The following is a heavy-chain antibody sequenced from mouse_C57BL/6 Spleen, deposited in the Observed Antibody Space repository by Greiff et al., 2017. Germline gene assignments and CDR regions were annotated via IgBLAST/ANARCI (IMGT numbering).Heavy chain of an antibody. Sequence: QVQLQQSGAELVKPGASVKISCKASGYAFSSYWMNWVKQRPGKGLEWIGQIYPGDGDTNYNGKFKGKATLTADKSSSTAYMQLSSLTSEDSAVDFCARGVDCYYVDYWGQGTTLTVSS. CDR3: ARGVDCYYVDY. J-gene: IGHJ2*01. CDR1: GYAFSSYW. CDR2: IYPGDGDT. V-gene: IGHV1-80*01.